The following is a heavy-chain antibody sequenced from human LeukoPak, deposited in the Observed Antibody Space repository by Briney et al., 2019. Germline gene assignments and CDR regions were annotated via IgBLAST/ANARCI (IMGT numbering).Heavy chain of an antibody. CDR2: INHSGNT. J-gene: IGHJ4*02. V-gene: IGHV4-34*01. D-gene: IGHD6-19*01. Sequence: SETLSLTCAVYGGSFSGYYWSWIRQPPGKGLEWIGEINHSGNTNYNPSLKSRVTISVDTSKNQFSLKLSSVTAADTAVYYCASIAVAGTSMGDYWGQGTLVTVSS. CDR1: GGSFSGYY. CDR3: ASIAVAGTSMGDY.